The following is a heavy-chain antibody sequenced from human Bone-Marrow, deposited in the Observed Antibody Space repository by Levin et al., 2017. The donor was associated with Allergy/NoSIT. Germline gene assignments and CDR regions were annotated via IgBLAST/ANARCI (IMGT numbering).Heavy chain of an antibody. J-gene: IGHJ5*01. CDR3: AREYSNSWNNWFES. CDR2: INPNSGVT. V-gene: IGHV1-2*02. Sequence: ASVKVSCKASGYNFTANYIHWVRLAPGQGLEWMGWINPNSGVTNFAQKFQGRVTMTRDTSIRTVYMELSALRPEDTAVYYCAREYSNSWNNWFESWGQGSLVIVSS. CDR1: GYNFTANY. D-gene: IGHD4-11*01.